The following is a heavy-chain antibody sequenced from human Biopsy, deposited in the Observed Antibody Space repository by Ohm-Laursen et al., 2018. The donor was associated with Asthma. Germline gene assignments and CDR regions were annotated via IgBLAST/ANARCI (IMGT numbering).Heavy chain of an antibody. D-gene: IGHD3-22*01. CDR3: ARSYDTDSYPVLVLDY. CDR1: GGSFSNFA. J-gene: IGHJ4*02. V-gene: IGHV1-69*04. Sequence: SVKVSCTASGGSFSNFAFSWVRQAPGHGLEWMGTILTKFDITSYAEKFPGRVTITADKSTSTTYMELSRLRSEDTAVYYCARSYDTDSYPVLVLDYWGQGTLVTVSS. CDR2: ILTKFDIT.